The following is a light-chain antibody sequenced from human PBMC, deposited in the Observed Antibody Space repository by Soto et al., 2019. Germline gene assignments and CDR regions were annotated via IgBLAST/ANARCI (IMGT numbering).Light chain of an antibody. CDR3: QSYGV. CDR1: SGSIASNY. J-gene: IGLJ3*02. Sequence: NFMLTQPHSVSESPGKTVTISCTRSSGSIASNYVQGYQQRPGSAPATNIYGDTLRPSGVPDRFSGSIDISSNSASLTISGLKTEDEADYYCQSYGVFGGRTKLTVL. V-gene: IGLV6-57*04. CDR2: GDT.